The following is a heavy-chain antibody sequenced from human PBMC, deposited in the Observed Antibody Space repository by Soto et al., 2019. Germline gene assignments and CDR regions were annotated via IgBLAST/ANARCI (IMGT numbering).Heavy chain of an antibody. CDR3: ARVDVAASYHYYYYGMDV. D-gene: IGHD6-13*01. J-gene: IGHJ6*02. CDR1: GGTFSSYA. CDR2: IIPIFGTA. V-gene: IGHV1-69*01. Sequence: QVQLVQSGAEVKKPGSSVKVSCKASGGTFSSYAISWVRQAPGQGLEWMGGIIPIFGTANYAQKFQGRVTNTADESTSTAYMELSSLRSEDTAVYYCARVDVAASYHYYYYGMDVWGQGTTVTVSS.